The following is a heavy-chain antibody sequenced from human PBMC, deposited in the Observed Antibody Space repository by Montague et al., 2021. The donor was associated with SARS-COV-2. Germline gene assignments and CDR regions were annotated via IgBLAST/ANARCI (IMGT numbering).Heavy chain of an antibody. CDR3: ARQDIELRFDR. V-gene: IGHV4-39*01. D-gene: IGHD5-18*01. CDR2: SRYGGTS. Sequence: SETLSLTCTVSSGSVSNGIYYWGWIRQPPGKGPEWIGGSRYGGTSYYXXSVKRRVTISIDTSKNQCSLKVTAVTAADTAVYVCARQDIELRFDRWGRGTLVTVSS. J-gene: IGHJ2*01. CDR1: SGSVSNGIYY.